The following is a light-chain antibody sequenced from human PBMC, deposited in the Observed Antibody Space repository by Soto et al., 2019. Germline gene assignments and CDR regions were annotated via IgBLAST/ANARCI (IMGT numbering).Light chain of an antibody. Sequence: EIVLTQSPGTLSLSPGERATLSCRASQSVTSDYLAWYQQKPGQAPRLLIYNASTRAPGIPDRFSGSGSGTDFSLTISILEPEDFAVYYCQQYGSSPHTFGQGARVE. V-gene: IGKV3-20*01. CDR2: NAS. CDR3: QQYGSSPHT. CDR1: QSVTSDY. J-gene: IGKJ2*01.